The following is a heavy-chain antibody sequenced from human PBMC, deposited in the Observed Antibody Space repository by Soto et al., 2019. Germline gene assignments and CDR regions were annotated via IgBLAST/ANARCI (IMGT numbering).Heavy chain of an antibody. CDR1: GYTLTELS. Sequence: GASVQVSCKVSGYTLTELSMHWVRQAPGKGLEWMGGFDPEDGETIYAQKFQGRVTMTEDTSTDTVSMELSSLRSEDTAVYYCAFWRGRNGGNSWDYYGMDVWGQGTTVTVSS. D-gene: IGHD2-21*02. J-gene: IGHJ6*02. CDR2: FDPEDGET. V-gene: IGHV1-24*01. CDR3: AFWRGRNGGNSWDYYGMDV.